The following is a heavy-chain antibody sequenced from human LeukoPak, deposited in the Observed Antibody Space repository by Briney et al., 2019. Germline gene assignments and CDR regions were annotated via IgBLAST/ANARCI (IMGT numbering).Heavy chain of an antibody. V-gene: IGHV4-38-2*01. CDR3: ARVAAVAVKYYFDY. CDR1: GYSISSGYY. D-gene: IGHD6-13*01. J-gene: IGHJ4*02. CDR2: IYHSGST. Sequence: SETLSLTCAVSGYSISSGYYWGWIRQPPGKGLEWIGTIYHSGSTHYNPSLKSRDTITVDSSKNQFSLKLTSVTAADTAVYYCARVAAVAVKYYFDYWGQGPLVIVSS.